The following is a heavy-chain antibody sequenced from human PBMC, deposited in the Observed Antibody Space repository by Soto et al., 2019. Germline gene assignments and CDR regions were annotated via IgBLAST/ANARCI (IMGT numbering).Heavy chain of an antibody. CDR3: VRFGGAAAGPGDY. CDR2: ISSSGTTI. J-gene: IGHJ4*02. V-gene: IGHV3-48*03. Sequence: EVQLVESGGGLVQPGGSLRLSCVASEFTFSSYEMNWVRQAPGKGLEWVSYISSSGTTIYYTDSVKGRSTISRDNAKKSLYLQMNSLRAEDTAVYYCVRFGGAAAGPGDYWGQGTLVTVSS. CDR1: EFTFSSYE. D-gene: IGHD6-13*01.